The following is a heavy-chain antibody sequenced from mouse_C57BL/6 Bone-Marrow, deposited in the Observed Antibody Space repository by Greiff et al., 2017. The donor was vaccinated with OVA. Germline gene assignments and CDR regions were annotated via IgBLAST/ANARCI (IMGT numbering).Heavy chain of an antibody. CDR1: GFTFSSYA. CDR3: ARVDYRGYFDY. V-gene: IGHV5-4*01. Sequence: GQLVESGGGLVKPGGSLKLSCAASGFTFSSYAMSWVRQTPEKRLEWVATISDGGSYTYYPDNVKGRFTISRDNAKNNLYLQMSHLKSEDPAMYYCARVDYRGYFDYWGQGTTLTVSS. J-gene: IGHJ2*01. D-gene: IGHD2-13*01. CDR2: ISDGGSYT.